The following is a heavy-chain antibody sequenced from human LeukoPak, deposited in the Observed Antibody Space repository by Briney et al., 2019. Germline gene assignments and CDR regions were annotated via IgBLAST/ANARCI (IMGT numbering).Heavy chain of an antibody. CDR1: GDSISSYY. CDR2: IYSSGST. CDR3: ARTYSSSSNFDY. D-gene: IGHD6-13*01. J-gene: IGHJ4*02. Sequence: SETLSLTCTVPGDSISSYYWSWIRQPPGKGLEWIGYIYSSGSTNYNPSLKSRVTISVDTSKKQFSLKLSSVTAADTALYYCARTYSSSSNFDYWGQGTLFTVSS. V-gene: IGHV4-4*09.